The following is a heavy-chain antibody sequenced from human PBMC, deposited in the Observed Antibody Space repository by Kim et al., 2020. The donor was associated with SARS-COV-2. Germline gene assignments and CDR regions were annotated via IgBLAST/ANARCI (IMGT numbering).Heavy chain of an antibody. D-gene: IGHD4-17*01. J-gene: IGHJ4*02. V-gene: IGHV3-23*01. Sequence: YADSVKGRFTISRDNSKNTLYLQMNSLRAEDTAVYYCAKDLRAVTTNPDYWGQGTLVTVSS. CDR3: AKDLRAVTTNPDY.